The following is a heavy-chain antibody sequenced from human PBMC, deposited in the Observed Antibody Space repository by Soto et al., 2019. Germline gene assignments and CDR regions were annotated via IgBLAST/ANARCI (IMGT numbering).Heavy chain of an antibody. CDR1: GGSISSYY. V-gene: IGHV4-59*01. J-gene: IGHJ3*02. CDR2: IYYSGST. D-gene: IGHD6-19*01. CDR3: ARDISGGYWGRAFDI. Sequence: SETLSLTCTVSGGSISSYYWSWIRQPPGKGLEWIGYIYYSGSTNYNPSLKSRVTISVDTSKNQFSLKLSSVTAADTAVYYCARDISGGYWGRAFDIWGQGTMVTVSS.